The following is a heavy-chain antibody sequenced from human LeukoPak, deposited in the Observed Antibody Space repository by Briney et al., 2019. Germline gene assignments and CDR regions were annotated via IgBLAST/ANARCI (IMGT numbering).Heavy chain of an antibody. Sequence: GGSLRLSCAASGFTFSSYAMHWVRQAPGKGLEWVAVISFDGSNKYYADSVKGRFTISRDNSKNTLYLQMNSLRAEDTAVYYCARALRDIVVVPAARPFFPWGQGTLVTVSS. CDR3: ARALRDIVVVPAARPFFP. CDR1: GFTFSSYA. CDR2: ISFDGSNK. V-gene: IGHV3-30*01. D-gene: IGHD2-2*01. J-gene: IGHJ5*02.